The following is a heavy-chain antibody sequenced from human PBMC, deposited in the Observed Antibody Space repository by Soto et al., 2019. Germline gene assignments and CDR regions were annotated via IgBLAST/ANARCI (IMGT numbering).Heavy chain of an antibody. D-gene: IGHD1-26*01. V-gene: IGHV1-8*01. CDR2: MNPNSGNT. CDR1: GYTFTSYD. CDR3: AREKVEAVDY. J-gene: IGHJ4*02. Sequence: QVQLVQSGAEVKKPGASVKVSCKASGYTFTSYDINWVRQATGQGLEWMGWMNPNSGNTGYAQKIQGRVTMTRNTSINTAYKELSSLRSEDTAVSYCAREKVEAVDYWVKGTLVTVSS.